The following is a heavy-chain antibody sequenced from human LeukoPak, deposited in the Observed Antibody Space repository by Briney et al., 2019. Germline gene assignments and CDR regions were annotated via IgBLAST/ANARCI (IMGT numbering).Heavy chain of an antibody. Sequence: SETLSLTCTVSCDSISSGNYFWAWIRQSAGKGLEWIGRIHSDGLANYNPSLRSRVTISVDTSNNQFSLKVKSVTAADTATYYCARDRQLGWFGPWGQGILVTVSS. V-gene: IGHV4-61*02. CDR3: ARDRQLGWFGP. CDR2: IHSDGLA. D-gene: IGHD3-16*01. J-gene: IGHJ5*02. CDR1: CDSISSGNYF.